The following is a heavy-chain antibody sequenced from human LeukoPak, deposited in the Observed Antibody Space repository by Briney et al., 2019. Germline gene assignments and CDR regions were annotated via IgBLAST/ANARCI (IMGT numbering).Heavy chain of an antibody. Sequence: GGSLRLSCAASGVTLSDHHMDWVRQAPGKGLEWVGRTRDKARGCRTEYAASVKDRFTISRDDSKTLVYLQMNSLKIEDTAVYYCARDGQEGDNSAFDIWGQGTVVTVYS. V-gene: IGHV3-72*01. CDR3: ARDGQEGDNSAFDI. CDR1: GVTLSDHH. D-gene: IGHD3-22*01. J-gene: IGHJ3*02. CDR2: TRDKARGCRT.